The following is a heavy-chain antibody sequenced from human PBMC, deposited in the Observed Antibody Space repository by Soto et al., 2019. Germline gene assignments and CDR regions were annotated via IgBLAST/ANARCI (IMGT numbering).Heavy chain of an antibody. CDR3: AKAISGWYPFDY. J-gene: IGHJ4*02. V-gene: IGHV3-23*01. CDR2: VSGSGTGT. Sequence: GGSLRLSCAASGFTFSSYAMTWVRQAPGKELEWVSGVSGSGTGTYYTDSVKGRFTISRDNSKNTLYLQINSLRAEDTAVYYCAKAISGWYPFDYWGQGTLVTVSS. CDR1: GFTFSSYA. D-gene: IGHD6-19*01.